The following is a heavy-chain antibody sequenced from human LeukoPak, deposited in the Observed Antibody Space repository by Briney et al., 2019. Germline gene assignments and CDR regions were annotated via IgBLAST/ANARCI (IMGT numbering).Heavy chain of an antibody. CDR3: ARVGGSWFSDY. CDR2: INGDGSGT. Sequence: GGSLRLSCAASGFTFSGYWMQWVRQAPGKGLVWVSRINGDGSGTSYADSVKGRFTISRDNAENTLYLQMNSLRADDTAVYYCARVGGSWFSDYWGQGTLVTVSS. D-gene: IGHD6-13*01. CDR1: GFTFSGYW. V-gene: IGHV3-74*01. J-gene: IGHJ4*02.